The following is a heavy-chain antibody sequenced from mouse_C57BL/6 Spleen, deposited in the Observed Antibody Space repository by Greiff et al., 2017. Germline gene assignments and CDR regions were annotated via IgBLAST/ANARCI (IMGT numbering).Heavy chain of an antibody. D-gene: IGHD2-4*01. CDR1: GYSFTGYY. V-gene: IGHV1-42*01. CDR3: ARGDYGGFAY. CDR2: INPSTGGT. J-gene: IGHJ3*01. Sequence: EVQGVESGPELVKPGASVKISCKASGYSFTGYYMNWVKQSPEKSLEWIGEINPSTGGTTYNQKFKAKATLTVDKSSSTAYMQLKSLTSEDSAVYYCARGDYGGFAYWGQGTLVTVSA.